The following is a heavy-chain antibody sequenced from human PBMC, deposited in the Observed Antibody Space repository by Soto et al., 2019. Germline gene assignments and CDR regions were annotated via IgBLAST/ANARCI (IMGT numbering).Heavy chain of an antibody. CDR3: TTDSVVVPAAKDYYYYGMDV. V-gene: IGHV3-15*07. D-gene: IGHD2-2*01. CDR1: GFTFSNAW. J-gene: IGHJ6*02. Sequence: VQLVESGGGLVKPGGSLRLSCAASGFTFSNAWMNWVRQAPGKGLEWVGRIKSKTDGGTTDYAAPVKGRFTISRDDSKNTLYLQMNSLKTEDTAVYYCTTDSVVVPAAKDYYYYGMDVWGQGTTVTVSS. CDR2: IKSKTDGGTT.